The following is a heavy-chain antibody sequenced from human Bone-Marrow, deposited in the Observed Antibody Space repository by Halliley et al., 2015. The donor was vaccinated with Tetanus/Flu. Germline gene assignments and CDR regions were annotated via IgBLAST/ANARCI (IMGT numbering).Heavy chain of an antibody. Sequence: WISVKSGNTNYAQKFQGRVPMTTDTSTKSLYMELRSLRPYDTAVYYCASAYSGSYSESAFDVRGQGTMVTVSS. J-gene: IGHJ3*01. V-gene: IGHV1-18*01. CDR3: ASAYSGSYSESAFDV. CDR2: ISVKSGNT. D-gene: IGHD1-26*01.